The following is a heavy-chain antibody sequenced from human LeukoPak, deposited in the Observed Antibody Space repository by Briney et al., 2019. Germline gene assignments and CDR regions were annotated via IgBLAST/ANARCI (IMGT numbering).Heavy chain of an antibody. D-gene: IGHD3-9*01. CDR1: GFTFSSYW. Sequence: GGSLRLSCAASGFTFSSYWMSWVRQAPGKGLEWVANIKQDGSEKYYVDSVKGRFTISRDNAKNSLYLQMNSLRAEDTAVYYCARDYSILTGYFYGAYRHDVFDIWGQGTMVTVSS. V-gene: IGHV3-7*01. CDR2: IKQDGSEK. CDR3: ARDYSILTGYFYGAYRHDVFDI. J-gene: IGHJ3*02.